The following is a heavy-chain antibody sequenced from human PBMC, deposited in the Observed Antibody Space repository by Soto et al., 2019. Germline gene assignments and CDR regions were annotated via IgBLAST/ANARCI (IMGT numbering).Heavy chain of an antibody. CDR3: ARDLNYYDSSGYYNHDAFDI. V-gene: IGHV3-21*01. CDR2: ISSSSSYI. J-gene: IGHJ3*02. Sequence: KPGGSLRLSCAASGFTFSSYSMNWVRQAPGKGLEWVSSISSSSSYIYYADSVKGRFTISRDNAKNSLYLQMNSLRAEDTAVYYCARDLNYYDSSGYYNHDAFDIWGQGTMVTVSS. CDR1: GFTFSSYS. D-gene: IGHD3-22*01.